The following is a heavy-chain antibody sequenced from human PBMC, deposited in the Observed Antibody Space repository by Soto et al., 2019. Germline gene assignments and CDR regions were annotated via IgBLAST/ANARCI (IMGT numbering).Heavy chain of an antibody. V-gene: IGHV4-59*01. CDR3: ARESAGSGKNNWFDP. D-gene: IGHD3-10*01. CDR1: GGSISSYY. CDR2: MYHSGST. Sequence: SETLSLTCSVSGGSISSYYCSWFRQPPGKGLEWIGYMYHSGSTHYNPSLKSRVTMSVDTSKNQFSLKLNSVTAADTAVYYCARESAGSGKNNWFDPWGQGTLVTVSS. J-gene: IGHJ5*02.